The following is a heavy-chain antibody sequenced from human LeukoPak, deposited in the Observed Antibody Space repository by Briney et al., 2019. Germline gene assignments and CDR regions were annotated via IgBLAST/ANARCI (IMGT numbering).Heavy chain of an antibody. CDR3: ARGSPYYYDSSGTTRAFDI. D-gene: IGHD3-22*01. J-gene: IGHJ3*02. CDR2: IYTSGST. CDR1: GGSISSGSYY. Sequence: SETLSLTCTVSGGSISSGSYYWSWIRQPAGKGLEWIGRIYTSGSTNYNPSLKSRVTISVDTSKNQFSLKLSSVTAADTAVYYCARGSPYYYDSSGTTRAFDIWGQGTMVTVSS. V-gene: IGHV4-61*02.